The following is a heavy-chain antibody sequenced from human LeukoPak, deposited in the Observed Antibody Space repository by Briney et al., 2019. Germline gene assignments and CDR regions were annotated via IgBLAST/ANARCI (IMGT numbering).Heavy chain of an antibody. CDR1: GFTFSSYS. Sequence: GGSLRLSCAASGFTFSSYSMNWVRQAPGKGLEWVSSISSSSSYIYYADSVKGRFTISRDNAKNSLYLQMNSLRAEDTAVYYCARDLYYDYVWGSYRSYYFDYWGQGTLVTVSS. D-gene: IGHD3-16*02. CDR2: ISSSSSYI. V-gene: IGHV3-21*01. J-gene: IGHJ4*02. CDR3: ARDLYYDYVWGSYRSYYFDY.